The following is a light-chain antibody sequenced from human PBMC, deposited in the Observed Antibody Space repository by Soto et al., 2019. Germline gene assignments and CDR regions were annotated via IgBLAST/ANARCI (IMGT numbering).Light chain of an antibody. Sequence: VLTQSPGTLSLSPGEAATLSCRASQPIYSNYLAWYQQKPGQAPRLLISGAFTRATGIPARFSGGGSGTDFTLTISSLEPEDFAVYYCQQYDRSPRTFGQGTKVDI. V-gene: IGKV3-20*01. CDR2: GAF. CDR3: QQYDRSPRT. CDR1: QPIYSNY. J-gene: IGKJ1*01.